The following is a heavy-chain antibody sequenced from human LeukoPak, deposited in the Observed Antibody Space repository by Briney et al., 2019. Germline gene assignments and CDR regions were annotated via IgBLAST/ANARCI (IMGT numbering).Heavy chain of an antibody. J-gene: IGHJ6*02. CDR2: ISAYNGNT. D-gene: IGHD1-14*01. Sequence: ASVKVPCKASGYTFTSYGISWVRQAPGQGLEWMGWISAYNGNTNYAQKLQGRVTMTTDTSTSTAYMELRSLRSDDTAVYYCARDLDPTGSWVHYYYYGMDVWGQGTTVTVSS. CDR3: ARDLDPTGSWVHYYYYGMDV. V-gene: IGHV1-18*01. CDR1: GYTFTSYG.